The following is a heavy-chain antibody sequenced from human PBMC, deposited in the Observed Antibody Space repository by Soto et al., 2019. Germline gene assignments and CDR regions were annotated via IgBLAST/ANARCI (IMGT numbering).Heavy chain of an antibody. D-gene: IGHD5-18*01. CDR1: GFIFSTSS. J-gene: IGHJ4*02. Sequence: GGSLRLSWAASGFIFSTSSMAWVRQPPGKGLEWVSAISPSASDTLYADSVKGRFTISRDNSQNTLFLQMTSLRADDTAVYYCAKGGYTFAFEWGQGALVTVS. CDR3: AKGGYTFAFE. V-gene: IGHV3-23*01. CDR2: ISPSASDT.